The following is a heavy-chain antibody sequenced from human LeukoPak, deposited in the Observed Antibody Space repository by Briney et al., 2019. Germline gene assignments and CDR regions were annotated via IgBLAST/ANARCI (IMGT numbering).Heavy chain of an antibody. V-gene: IGHV4-59*08. D-gene: IGHD3-16*01. J-gene: IGHJ3*02. CDR1: GGSLSSCY. Sequence: SETLSLTCTASGGSLSSCYRSWIRQPPGKGLEWIGHIYYSGSTDYTPSLKSRVTISVDTSNNQFSLNLTSVSGTDTAVYYCARRMKYYDNIGYPHGFFDIWGQGTMVTVSS. CDR3: ARRMKYYDNIGYPHGFFDI. CDR2: IYYSGST.